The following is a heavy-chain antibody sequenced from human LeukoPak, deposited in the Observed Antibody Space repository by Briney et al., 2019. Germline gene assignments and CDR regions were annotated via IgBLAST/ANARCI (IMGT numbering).Heavy chain of an antibody. Sequence: GGSLRLSCAASGFTFSDNYMSWIRQAPGKGLEWVSYISSSGSIYYADSVKGRFTISRDNAKNSLYLQMNSLRAEDTAVYYCARDGAWERRYCSGGSCYDDAFDIWGQGTMVTVSS. CDR1: GFTFSDNY. D-gene: IGHD2-15*01. V-gene: IGHV3-11*04. CDR3: ARDGAWERRYCSGGSCYDDAFDI. J-gene: IGHJ3*02. CDR2: ISSSGSI.